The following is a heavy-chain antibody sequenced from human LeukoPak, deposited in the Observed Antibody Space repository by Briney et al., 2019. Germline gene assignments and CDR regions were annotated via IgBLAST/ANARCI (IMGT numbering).Heavy chain of an antibody. J-gene: IGHJ5*02. Sequence: GASVKVSCKASGYTFTDYSIQWVRQAPGQGLQWMGWITRSGDTNYAQSFQGRLTMTRDTSINTAYMELSRLTVDDTAVYYCARGTTVTANRWGQGTLVTVSS. D-gene: IGHD4-17*01. CDR2: ITRSGDT. CDR3: ARGTTVTANR. V-gene: IGHV1-2*02. CDR1: GYTFTDYS.